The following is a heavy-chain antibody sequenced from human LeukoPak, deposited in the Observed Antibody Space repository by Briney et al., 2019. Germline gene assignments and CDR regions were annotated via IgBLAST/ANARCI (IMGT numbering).Heavy chain of an antibody. CDR1: GGSISSYY. Sequence: SETLSLTCTVSGGSISSYYWSWIRQPPGKGLEWIGYIYYSGSTNYNPSLKSRVTISVDTSKNQFSLKLSSVTAADTAVYYCARDTVTEEWDYWGQGTLVTVSS. CDR3: ARDTVTEEWDY. D-gene: IGHD4-17*01. J-gene: IGHJ4*02. V-gene: IGHV4-59*12. CDR2: IYYSGST.